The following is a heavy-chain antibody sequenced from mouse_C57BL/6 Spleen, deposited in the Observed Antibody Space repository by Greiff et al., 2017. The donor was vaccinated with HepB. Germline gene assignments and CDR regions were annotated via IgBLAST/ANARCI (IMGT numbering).Heavy chain of an antibody. V-gene: IGHV1-63*01. CDR1: GYTFTNYW. D-gene: IGHD1-1*01. Sequence: VHLVESGAELVRPGTSVKMSCKASGYTFTNYWIGWAKQRPGHGLEWIGDIYPGGGYTNYNEKFKGKATLTADKSSSTAYMQFSSLTSEDSAIYYCARLYGSSSLMDYWGQGTSVTVSS. CDR3: ARLYGSSSLMDY. J-gene: IGHJ4*01. CDR2: IYPGGGYT.